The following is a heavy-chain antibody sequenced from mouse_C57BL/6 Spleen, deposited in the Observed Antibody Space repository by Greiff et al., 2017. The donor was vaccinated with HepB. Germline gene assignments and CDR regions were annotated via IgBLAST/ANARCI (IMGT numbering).Heavy chain of an antibody. CDR2: ISYDGSN. Sequence: EVKLQESGPGLVKPSQSLSLTCSVTGYSITSGYYWNWIRQFPGNKLEWMGYISYDGSNNYNPSLKNRISITRDTSTNQFFLKLNSVTTEDTATYYCARGDSNQAWFAYWGQGTLVTVSA. CDR3: ARGDSNQAWFAY. V-gene: IGHV3-6*01. J-gene: IGHJ3*01. D-gene: IGHD2-5*01. CDR1: GYSITSGYY.